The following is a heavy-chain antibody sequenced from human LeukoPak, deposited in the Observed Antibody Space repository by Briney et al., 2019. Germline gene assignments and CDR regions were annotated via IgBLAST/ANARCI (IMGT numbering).Heavy chain of an antibody. J-gene: IGHJ4*02. CDR2: VYYTGGT. V-gene: IGHV4-39*01. CDR3: ARRNYYFDY. CDR1: GGSISRSDSY. Sequence: PSETLSLTCTVSGGSISRSDSYWAWIRQPPGKGLEWIASVYYTGGTYYNPSLKSRVTISIDTSKNQFSLKLSSATAADTAVYYCARRNYYFDYWGQGTLVTVSS.